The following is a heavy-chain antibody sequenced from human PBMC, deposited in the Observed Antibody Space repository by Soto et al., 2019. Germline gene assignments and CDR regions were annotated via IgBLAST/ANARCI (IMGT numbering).Heavy chain of an antibody. J-gene: IGHJ5*02. CDR1: GGSSSRHT. Sequence: QVQLVQSGAEVKKPGSSVKVSCKASGGSSSRHTINWVRQAPGQGLEWIGSMIYILGITNYAQKFQGRVTITAEKSTSTAYMELSGLKSDDTAVSYCARHINGGYADSGDARRNHWGQGTVVNVSS. CDR3: ARHINGGYADSGDARRNH. V-gene: IGHV1-69*02. CDR2: MIYILGIT. D-gene: IGHD4-17*01.